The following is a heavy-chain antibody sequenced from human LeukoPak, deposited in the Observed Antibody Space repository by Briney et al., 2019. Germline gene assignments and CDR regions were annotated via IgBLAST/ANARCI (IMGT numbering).Heavy chain of an antibody. V-gene: IGHV1-18*01. D-gene: IGHD3-10*01. Sequence: GAPVKVSCKASGYTFSSHGITWVRQAPGQGLEWMGWISANNGNTNYAQKLQGRVTVTTDTSTSIAYMELRSLRSDDTAVYYCAREGTAGRYYFDYWGQGTLVTVSS. J-gene: IGHJ4*02. CDR2: ISANNGNT. CDR1: GYTFSSHG. CDR3: AREGTAGRYYFDY.